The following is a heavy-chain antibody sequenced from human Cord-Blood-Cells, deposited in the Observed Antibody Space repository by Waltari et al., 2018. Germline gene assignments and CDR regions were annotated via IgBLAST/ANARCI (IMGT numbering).Heavy chain of an antibody. Sequence: EVQLVQSGAEVKKPGESLKIFCKGSGYSFTSYWNGWVPQMPGKGLEWMGVIYPGDSDTRYSPSFQGQVTISADKSISTAYLQWSSLKASDTAMYYCARQRGYYDILTGYYAFDIWGQGTMVTVSS. CDR1: GYSFTSYW. D-gene: IGHD3-9*01. J-gene: IGHJ3*02. CDR2: IYPGDSDT. CDR3: ARQRGYYDILTGYYAFDI. V-gene: IGHV5-51*01.